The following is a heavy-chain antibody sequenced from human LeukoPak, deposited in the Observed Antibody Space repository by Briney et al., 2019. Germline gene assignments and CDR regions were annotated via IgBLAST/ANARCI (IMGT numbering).Heavy chain of an antibody. V-gene: IGHV4-59*01. Sequence: SETLSLTCTVSGGSISSDYWSWIRQPPGKGLEWIGYISYSGSTNYNPSLKSRVTMSVDTSKNQSSVRLSSVTAADTAVYYCARVPARTNWFDPWGQGTLVTVSS. CDR2: ISYSGST. D-gene: IGHD1/OR15-1a*01. J-gene: IGHJ5*02. CDR3: ARVPARTNWFDP. CDR1: GGSISSDY.